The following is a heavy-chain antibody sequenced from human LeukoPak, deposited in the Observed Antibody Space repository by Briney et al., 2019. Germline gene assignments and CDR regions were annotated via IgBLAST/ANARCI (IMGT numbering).Heavy chain of an antibody. V-gene: IGHV4-38-2*01. D-gene: IGHD3-22*01. CDR3: ARNDSSGYFDY. CDR2: IYYSGST. J-gene: IGHJ4*02. CDR1: GYSISSGYN. Sequence: SETLSLTCAVSGYSISSGYNWGWIRQPPGKGLEWIGSIYYSGSTHYNPSLKSRVTISVDTSQNQFSLKLSSVTAADTAVYYCARNDSSGYFDYWGQGTLVTVSS.